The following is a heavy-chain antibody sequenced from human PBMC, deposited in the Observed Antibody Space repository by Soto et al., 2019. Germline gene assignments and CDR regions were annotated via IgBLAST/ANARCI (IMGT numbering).Heavy chain of an antibody. CDR3: AKAPGELSPTGSSNWFDP. CDR2: ISGSGCST. V-gene: IGHV3-23*01. D-gene: IGHD3-16*02. CDR1: GFTFSSYA. J-gene: IGHJ5*02. Sequence: PGGSLRLSCAASGFTFSSYAMSWVRQAPGKGLEWVSAISGSGCSTYYADSVKGRFTISRDNSKNTLYLQMNSLRAEDTAVYYCAKAPGELSPTGSSNWFDPWGQGTLVTVSS.